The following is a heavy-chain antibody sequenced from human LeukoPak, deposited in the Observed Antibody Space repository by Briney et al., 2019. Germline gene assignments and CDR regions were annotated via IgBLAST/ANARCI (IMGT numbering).Heavy chain of an antibody. V-gene: IGHV1-2*02. J-gene: IGHJ4*02. Sequence: ASVKVSCKASGYSFTGYYIHWMRQAPGQGLEWMGWMDPNRGDTSYAQKFQGRVTMTRDTPINTAYMELSGLTSDDTAVYYCGRRRIDCSDTGCYVDYWGQGTLVTVSS. CDR1: GYSFTGYY. D-gene: IGHD2-15*01. CDR3: GRRRIDCSDTGCYVDY. CDR2: MDPNRGDT.